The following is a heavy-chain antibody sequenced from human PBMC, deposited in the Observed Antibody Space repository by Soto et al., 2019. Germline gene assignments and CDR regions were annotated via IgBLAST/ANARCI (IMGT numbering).Heavy chain of an antibody. CDR1: GFSLSKARMG. CDR3: ARALREGLPIYYFDS. V-gene: IGHV2-26*01. CDR2: IFWKDER. J-gene: IGHJ4*02. D-gene: IGHD1-26*01. Sequence: QVTLKESGPVLVKPTEPLTLTCSVSGFSLSKARMGVSWIRQPPGKALKWLAHIFWKDERSYNTSLKSRLTISRDTSKSQVVLTMTNVDPVDTGTYFCARALREGLPIYYFDSWGQGTLVTVSS.